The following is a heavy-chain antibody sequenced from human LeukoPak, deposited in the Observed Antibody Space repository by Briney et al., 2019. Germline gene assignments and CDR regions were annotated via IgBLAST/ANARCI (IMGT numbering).Heavy chain of an antibody. J-gene: IGHJ5*02. Sequence: ASVKVSCKASGGTFSSYAISWVRQATGQGLEWMGWMNPNSGNTGYAQKFQGRVTITRNTSISTAYMELSSLRSDDTAVYYCARELPLPVNWFDPWGQGTLVTVSS. CDR3: ARELPLPVNWFDP. V-gene: IGHV1-8*03. CDR1: GGTFSSYA. CDR2: MNPNSGNT.